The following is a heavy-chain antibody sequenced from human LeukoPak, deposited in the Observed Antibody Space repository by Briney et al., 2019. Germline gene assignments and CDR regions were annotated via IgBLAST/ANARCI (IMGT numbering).Heavy chain of an antibody. D-gene: IGHD3-3*01. CDR2: ISNSGSFI. Sequence: GGSLRLSCAASGFTFSTYSMNWVRQAPGKGLEWVSFISNSGSFIYYADSLKGRFTISRDNAKNSLYLQMNSLRAEDTAVYYCARDPAVTIFGVVMSDYYYMDVWGKVTTVTVYS. V-gene: IGHV3-21*01. CDR3: ARDPAVTIFGVVMSDYYYMDV. J-gene: IGHJ6*03. CDR1: GFTFSTYS.